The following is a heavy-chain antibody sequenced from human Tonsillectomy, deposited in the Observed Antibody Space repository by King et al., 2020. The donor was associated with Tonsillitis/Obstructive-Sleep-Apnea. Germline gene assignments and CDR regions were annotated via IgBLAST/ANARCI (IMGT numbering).Heavy chain of an antibody. V-gene: IGHV3-9*01. Sequence: QLVQSGGGLVQPGRSLRLSCATSGFSFDDYAMHWDRQAPGKGLEWVSGISWKSGSIGYADSVKGRFTISRDNAKNSLYLQMNSLRAEDTALYYCAKDPTSYYDVWSGNGFDVWGQGTMVTVSS. CDR1: GFSFDDYA. J-gene: IGHJ3*01. CDR3: AKDPTSYYDVWSGNGFDV. D-gene: IGHD3-3*01. CDR2: ISWKSGSI.